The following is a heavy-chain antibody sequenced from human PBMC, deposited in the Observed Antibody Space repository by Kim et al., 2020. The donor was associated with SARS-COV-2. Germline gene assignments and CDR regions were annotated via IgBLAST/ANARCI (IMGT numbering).Heavy chain of an antibody. CDR1: GFTFSSYA. V-gene: IGHV3-30*04. CDR3: ARDFGSGSLLFAWYFDL. CDR2: ISYDGSNK. D-gene: IGHD6-19*01. J-gene: IGHJ2*01. Sequence: GGSLRLSCAASGFTFSSYAMHWVRQAPGKGLEWVAVISYDGSNKYYADSVKGRFTISRDNSKNTLYLQMNSLRAEDTAVYYCARDFGSGSLLFAWYFDLWGRGTLVTVSS.